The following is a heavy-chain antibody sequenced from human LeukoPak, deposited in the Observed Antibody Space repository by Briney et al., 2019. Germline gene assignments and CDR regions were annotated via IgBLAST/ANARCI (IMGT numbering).Heavy chain of an antibody. J-gene: IGHJ6*03. CDR2: IYPGDSDT. D-gene: IGHD5-24*01. CDR1: GYSFTSYW. CDR3: ARISRDGYNAYYYYYMDV. Sequence: GESLKISCKGSGYSFTSYWIGWVRQMPGKGLEWMGIIYPGDSDTIYTPSFQGQVSISVDKSIRTAYLQWSSLKASDTAMYYCARISRDGYNAYYYYYMDVWGKGTTVTVSS. V-gene: IGHV5-51*01.